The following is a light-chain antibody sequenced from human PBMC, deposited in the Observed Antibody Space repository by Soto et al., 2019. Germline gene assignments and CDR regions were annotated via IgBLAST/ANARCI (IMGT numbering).Light chain of an antibody. Sequence: IVFTQSPGTLSLSPGERATLSCRASQSVSSSYLAWYQQKPGQAPRLLMYAVATRATGIPARFSGSGSGTDFTLTISSLEPEDFAVYYCQQRSNWPPMTFGQGTKVDIK. CDR1: QSVSSSY. V-gene: IGKV3D-20*02. CDR3: QQRSNWPPMT. J-gene: IGKJ1*01. CDR2: AVA.